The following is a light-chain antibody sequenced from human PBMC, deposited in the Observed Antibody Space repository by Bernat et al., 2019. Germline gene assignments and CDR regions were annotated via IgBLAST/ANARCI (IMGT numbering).Light chain of an antibody. CDR2: DAS. J-gene: IGKJ1*01. Sequence: DIQMTQSTSSLSASVGDRVTITCRASKSISSYLNWYQQKPGKDPKLLIYDASSLQSGVPSRFSGSGSGTDFTLTISSLQPEDFATYYCQQSYSTPLTFCQGTKVEIK. CDR3: QQSYSTPLT. V-gene: IGKV1-39*01. CDR1: KSISSY.